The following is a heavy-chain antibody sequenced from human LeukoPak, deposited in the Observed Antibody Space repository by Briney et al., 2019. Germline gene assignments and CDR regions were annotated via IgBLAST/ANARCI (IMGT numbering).Heavy chain of an antibody. V-gene: IGHV4-59*01. CDR2: VTDAGFA. CDR3: ARDRAVGGRFFDL. CDR1: STSLTTYY. Sequence: ETLSLPCTVSSTSLTTYYWSWIRQPPGKGLEWIGYVTDAGFATYNPSLKSRVTLSVDTSTNQFSLKVHSVTVSDTAVYYCARDRAVGGRFFDLWGQGILVSVSS. J-gene: IGHJ4*02. D-gene: IGHD6-19*01.